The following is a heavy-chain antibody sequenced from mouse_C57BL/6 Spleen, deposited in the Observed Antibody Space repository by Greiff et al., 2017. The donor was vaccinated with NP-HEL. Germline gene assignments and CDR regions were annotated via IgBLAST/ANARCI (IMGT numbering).Heavy chain of an antibody. CDR3: TRFGGLRHGMAWFAY. CDR1: GYTFTDYE. J-gene: IGHJ3*01. CDR2: IDPETGGT. V-gene: IGHV1-15*01. D-gene: IGHD2-4*01. Sequence: QVQLKESGAELVRPGASVTLSCKASGYTFTDYEMHWVKQTPVHGLEWIGAIDPETGGTAYNQKFKGKAILTADKSSSTAYMERRSLTSEDSAVYYCTRFGGLRHGMAWFAYWGQGTLVTVSA.